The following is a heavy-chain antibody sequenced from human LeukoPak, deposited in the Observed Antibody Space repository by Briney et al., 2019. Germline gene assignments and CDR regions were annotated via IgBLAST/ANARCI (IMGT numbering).Heavy chain of an antibody. D-gene: IGHD2-15*01. CDR2: INPNSGGT. Sequence: ASVKVSCKASGYTFTGYYMHWVRQAPGQGLEWMGWINPNSGGTNYAQKFQDRVTMTRDTSISTAYMELSRLRSDDTAVYYCARGYCSGGSCYSDYWGQGTLVTVSS. CDR1: GYTFTGYY. CDR3: ARGYCSGGSCYSDY. J-gene: IGHJ4*02. V-gene: IGHV1-2*02.